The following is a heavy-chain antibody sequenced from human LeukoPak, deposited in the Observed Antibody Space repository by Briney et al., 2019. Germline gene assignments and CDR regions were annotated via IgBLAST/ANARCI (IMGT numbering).Heavy chain of an antibody. CDR1: GYTFTGYY. V-gene: IGHV1-2*02. J-gene: IGHJ4*02. Sequence: ASVKVSCKASGYTFTGYYMHRVRQAPGQGLEWMGWINPNSGGTNYAQKFQGRVTMTRDTSISTAYMELSRLRSDDTAVYYCARNYDSSGYYSPLGYWGQGTLVTVSS. CDR2: INPNSGGT. CDR3: ARNYDSSGYYSPLGY. D-gene: IGHD3-22*01.